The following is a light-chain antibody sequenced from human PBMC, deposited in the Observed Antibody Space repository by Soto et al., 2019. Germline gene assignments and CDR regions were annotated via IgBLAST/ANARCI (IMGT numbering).Light chain of an antibody. V-gene: IGKV4-1*01. J-gene: IGKJ4*01. CDR3: QQYYTTLALT. CDR2: WAS. CDR1: QSVLYRSNNKNY. Sequence: DIVMTQSPDSLAVSLGARATIKCRSSQSVLYRSNNKNYLAWYQQKPGQPPKLLIYWASTRESGVPERCSGGGSATDFTLTISSVQAEDVAIYYCQQYYTTLALTFGGGTKVEIK.